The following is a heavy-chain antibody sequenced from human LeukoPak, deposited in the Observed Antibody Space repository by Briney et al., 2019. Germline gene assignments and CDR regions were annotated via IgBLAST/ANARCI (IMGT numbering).Heavy chain of an antibody. Sequence: SETLSLTCAVYGGSFSGYYWSWIRQPPGKGLEWIGEINHSGSTNYNPSLKSRVTISVDTSKNQFSLKLSSVTAADTAVYYCASTRRALAGPKSIDYWGQGTLVTVSS. CDR3: ASTRRALAGPKSIDY. CDR2: INHSGST. V-gene: IGHV4-34*01. D-gene: IGHD6-19*01. CDR1: GGSFSGYY. J-gene: IGHJ4*02.